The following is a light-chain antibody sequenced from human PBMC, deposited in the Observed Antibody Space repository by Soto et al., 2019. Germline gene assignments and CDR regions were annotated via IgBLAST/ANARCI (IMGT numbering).Light chain of an antibody. CDR1: SSDVGGYHY. Sequence: QSALTQPASVSGSPGQSITISCTGTSSDVGGYHYVSWYQQHTGKATKLIIYEVSNQPSGLSNRFSGSKSGNTASLTISGLPAEDEAEYYCSSYTSSSTLVVFGGGTKLTVL. CDR2: EVS. V-gene: IGLV2-14*01. CDR3: SSYTSSSTLVV. J-gene: IGLJ2*01.